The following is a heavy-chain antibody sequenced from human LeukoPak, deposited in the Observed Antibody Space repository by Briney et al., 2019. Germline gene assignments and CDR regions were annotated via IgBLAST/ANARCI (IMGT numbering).Heavy chain of an antibody. Sequence: GGSLRLSCAASGLTSGIYAMHWVRQPPGKGLEWVSGISWNSGSIDYADSVKGRFTISRDNAKNSLYLQMNSLRVEDTAFYYCAKDNRRHYTSGPNPDSLHWGQGALVTVSS. CDR1: GLTSGIYA. V-gene: IGHV3-9*02. J-gene: IGHJ4*02. D-gene: IGHD6-19*01. CDR3: AKDNRRHYTSGPNPDSLH. CDR2: ISWNSGSI.